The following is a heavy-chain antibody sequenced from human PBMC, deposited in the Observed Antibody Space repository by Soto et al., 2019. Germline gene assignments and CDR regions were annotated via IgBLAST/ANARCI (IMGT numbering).Heavy chain of an antibody. CDR3: ARGYYDILTGSTGLYGMDV. CDR2: ISAYNGNT. V-gene: IGHV1-18*04. D-gene: IGHD3-9*01. CDR1: GYTFTSYG. Sequence: QVQLVQSGAEVKKPGASVKVSCKASGYTFTSYGISWVRQAPGQGLEWMGWISAYNGNTNYAQKLQGRVTMTTDTSTTTAYMELRSLRSDDTAVYYCARGYYDILTGSTGLYGMDVWGQGTTVTVSS. J-gene: IGHJ6*02.